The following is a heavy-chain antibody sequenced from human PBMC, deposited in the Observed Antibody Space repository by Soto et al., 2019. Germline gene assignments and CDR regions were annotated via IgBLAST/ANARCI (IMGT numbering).Heavy chain of an antibody. V-gene: IGHV3-48*02. CDR3: ARDRRDGRVGPLDY. J-gene: IGHJ4*02. Sequence: EVQLVESGGGLVQPGGSLRLSCAASGFTFSSYSMNWVRQAPGKGLEWVSHISTGGGSIYYGDSVKGRFTISRDNAKNSVYLQMNSLRDEDTAVYYCARDRRDGRVGPLDYWGQGTLVTVSS. CDR2: ISTGGGSI. CDR1: GFTFSSYS.